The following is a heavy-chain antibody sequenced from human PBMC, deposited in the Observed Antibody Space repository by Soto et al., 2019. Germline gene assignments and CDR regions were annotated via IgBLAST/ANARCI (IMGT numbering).Heavy chain of an antibody. CDR2: IIPIFGTA. J-gene: IGHJ5*02. V-gene: IGHV1-69*13. CDR3: ARSRPYDFWSGPNWFDP. CDR1: GGTFSSYA. D-gene: IGHD3-3*01. Sequence: VQVSCKASGGTFSSYAISWLLHAPVQLLEWMGGIIPIFGTANYAQKFQGRVTITADESTSTAYMELSSLRSEDTAVYYCARSRPYDFWSGPNWFDPWGQGTLVTVSS.